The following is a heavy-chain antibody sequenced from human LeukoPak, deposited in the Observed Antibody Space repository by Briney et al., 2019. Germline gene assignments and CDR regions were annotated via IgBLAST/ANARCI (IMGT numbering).Heavy chain of an antibody. CDR3: ARGGYSPIVVVPAAMADSYYYCMDV. J-gene: IGHJ6*03. V-gene: IGHV1-69*06. D-gene: IGHD2-2*01. CDR2: IIPIFGTA. CDR1: GGTFSSYA. Sequence: SVKVSCKASGGTFSSYAISWVRQAPGQGLEWMGGIIPIFGTANYAQQFQGRVTITADKSTSTAYMELSSLRSEDTAVYYCARGGYSPIVVVPAAMADSYYYCMDVWGKGTTVTISS.